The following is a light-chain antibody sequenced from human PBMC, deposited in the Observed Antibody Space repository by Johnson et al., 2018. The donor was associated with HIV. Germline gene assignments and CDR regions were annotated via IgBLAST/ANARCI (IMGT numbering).Light chain of an antibody. J-gene: IGLJ1*01. V-gene: IGLV1-51*01. Sequence: QSVLTQPPSVSAAPGQKVTISCSGSSSNIGRNYESWYQQLPGTAPKLLIFDNNKRPSGIPDRFSASKSGTSATLGITGLQTGDEADYYCGTWDSSLSAYVFGTGTKVTVL. CDR1: SSNIGRNY. CDR3: GTWDSSLSAYV. CDR2: DNN.